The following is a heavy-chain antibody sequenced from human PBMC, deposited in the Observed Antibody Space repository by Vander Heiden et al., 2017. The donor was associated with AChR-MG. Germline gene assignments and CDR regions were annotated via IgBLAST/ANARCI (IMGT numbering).Heavy chain of an antibody. Sequence: QVQLVQSGAEVKKPGASVKVSCKASGYTLTSYDNNGGRQATGQGLEWKGGRNPNSVNTGYAQKFQGRVTMTRNTSISTAYMELSSLRSEDTAVYYCARGRVDSAFRPNYWGQGTLVTVSS. CDR2: RNPNSVNT. CDR1: GYTLTSYD. D-gene: IGHD2-15*01. J-gene: IGHJ4*02. CDR3: ARGRVDSAFRPNY. V-gene: IGHV1-8*01.